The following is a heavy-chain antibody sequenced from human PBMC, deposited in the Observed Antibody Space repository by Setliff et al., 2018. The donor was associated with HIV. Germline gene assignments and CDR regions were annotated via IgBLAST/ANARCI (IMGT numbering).Heavy chain of an antibody. V-gene: IGHV4-39*07. CDR1: GGSISSNSYY. CDR3: ARDRPSSSWYFNAFDI. CDR2: IYHSGRT. Sequence: SETLSLTCTVSGGSISSNSYYWGWIRQPPGKGLEWIGSIYHSGRTYYNPSLKSRVTISVDTSKNQFSLKLTSVTAADTAVYYCARDRPSSSWYFNAFDIWGQGTMVTVSS. J-gene: IGHJ3*02. D-gene: IGHD6-13*01.